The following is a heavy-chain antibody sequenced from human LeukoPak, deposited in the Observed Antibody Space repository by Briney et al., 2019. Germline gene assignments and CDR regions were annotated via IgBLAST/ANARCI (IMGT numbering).Heavy chain of an antibody. Sequence: SETLSLTCTVSGGSISSYYWSWVRQPPGKGLEWIGDIYYSGSTNYNPSLKSRVTISLDTSKNQCSLKLSSVTAADTAVYYCARHEYRSGGSCYMAFDIWGQGTMVTVSS. D-gene: IGHD2-15*01. CDR1: GGSISSYY. CDR3: ARHEYRSGGSCYMAFDI. V-gene: IGHV4-59*08. CDR2: IYYSGST. J-gene: IGHJ3*02.